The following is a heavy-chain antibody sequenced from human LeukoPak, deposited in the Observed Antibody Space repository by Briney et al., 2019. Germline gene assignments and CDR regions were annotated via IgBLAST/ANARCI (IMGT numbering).Heavy chain of an antibody. CDR3: AKGPSGSSFDY. D-gene: IGHD1-26*01. Sequence: GGSLTLSCAASGFTFSSYGLHWVRQAPGKGLEWVAFMGYDGDNKYYADSVKGRFTISRDNCTNTLYLQMNSLRAEDTAVYYCAKGPSGSSFDYWGQGTLVTVSS. V-gene: IGHV3-30*02. J-gene: IGHJ4*02. CDR2: MGYDGDNK. CDR1: GFTFSSYG.